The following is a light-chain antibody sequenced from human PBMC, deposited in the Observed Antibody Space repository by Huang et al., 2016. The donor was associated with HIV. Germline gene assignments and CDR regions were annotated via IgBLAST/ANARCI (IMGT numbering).Light chain of an antibody. Sequence: EIVMTQSPATLSVSPGERATLSCRASQSVSSNLAGYQQKPGQAPRLLIYVASTRATGIPARFSGSGSGTEFTLTISSLQSEDFAVYYCQQYNNWPGTFGPGTKVDIK. CDR1: QSVSSN. CDR3: QQYNNWPGT. CDR2: VAS. J-gene: IGKJ3*01. V-gene: IGKV3-15*01.